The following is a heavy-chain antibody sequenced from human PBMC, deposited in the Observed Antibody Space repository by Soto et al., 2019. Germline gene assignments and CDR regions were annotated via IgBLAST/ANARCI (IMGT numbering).Heavy chain of an antibody. Sequence: QVQLVESGGGVVQPGRSLRLSCAASGFTFSSYGMHWVCQAPGKGLEWVTVISYDGNVAYYADSVKGRFTISRDNSKNTLYLRMNSLRTEDTAMYYCAKEGPITNWYFDYWGQGTLVTVSS. CDR2: ISYDGNVA. D-gene: IGHD1-1*01. CDR1: GFTFSSYG. CDR3: AKEGPITNWYFDY. J-gene: IGHJ4*02. V-gene: IGHV3-30*18.